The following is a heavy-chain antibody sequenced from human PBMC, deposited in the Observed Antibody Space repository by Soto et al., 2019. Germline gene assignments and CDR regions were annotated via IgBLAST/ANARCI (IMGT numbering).Heavy chain of an antibody. Sequence: PSETLSLTCTVSGGSISSYYWSWIRQPPGKGLEWIGYIYYSGSTNYNPSLKSRVTISVDTSKNQFSLKLSSVTAADTAVYYCARGVYSRSWYYFAYWGQGTLVTVSS. V-gene: IGHV4-59*01. CDR1: GGSISSYY. D-gene: IGHD6-13*01. J-gene: IGHJ4*02. CDR3: ARGVYSRSWYYFAY. CDR2: IYYSGST.